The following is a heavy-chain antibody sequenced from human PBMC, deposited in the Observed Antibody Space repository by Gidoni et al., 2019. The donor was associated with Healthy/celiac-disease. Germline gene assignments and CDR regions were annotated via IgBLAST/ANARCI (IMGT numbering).Heavy chain of an antibody. CDR1: AFTVSDYY. Sequence: QVQLVESGGGLVKPGGSVRLPCSATAFTVSDYYMSWIRQAPGQGLEWVSSMSRSCSTIYYADSVKGRFTSSRDNAKNSLYLQMNLLRADDTAVYYCARECEPPITPYYYMDVWGKGTTVTVSS. CDR3: ARECEPPITPYYYMDV. CDR2: MSRSCSTI. J-gene: IGHJ6*03. D-gene: IGHD3-16*01. V-gene: IGHV3-11*01.